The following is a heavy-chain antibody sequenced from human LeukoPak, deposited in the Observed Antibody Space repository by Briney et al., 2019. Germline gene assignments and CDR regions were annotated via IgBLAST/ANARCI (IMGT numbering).Heavy chain of an antibody. CDR1: GFTFSSYW. J-gene: IGHJ4*02. V-gene: IGHV3-74*01. CDR3: SRSAYYDGSGNYYDY. D-gene: IGHD3-22*01. Sequence: GGSLRLSCAASGFTFSSYWMHWVRQAPGKGLVWVSRISDGGSTATYADSVKGRFTISRDNAKNTLHLQMNGLRAEDTAVYYCSRSAYYDGSGNYYDYWGQGTLVTVSS. CDR2: ISDGGSTA.